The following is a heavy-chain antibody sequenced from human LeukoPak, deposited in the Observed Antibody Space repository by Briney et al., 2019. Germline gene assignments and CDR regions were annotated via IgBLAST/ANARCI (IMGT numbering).Heavy chain of an antibody. CDR1: GYTFTSNG. J-gene: IGHJ5*02. Sequence: ASVKVSCKASGYTFTSNGISWVRQAPGQGREWMGWISTYNGNTNYAQKFRDRVTMTTDTSTSTVYMELRSLGSDDTAVYYCARDLGYCTSTSCSRQWFDPWGQGTLVTVSS. CDR3: ARDLGYCTSTSCSRQWFDP. D-gene: IGHD2-2*01. V-gene: IGHV1-18*01. CDR2: ISTYNGNT.